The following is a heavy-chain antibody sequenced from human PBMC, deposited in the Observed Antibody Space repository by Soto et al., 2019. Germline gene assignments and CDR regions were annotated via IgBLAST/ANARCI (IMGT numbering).Heavy chain of an antibody. CDR3: ARAREYSGYHPGFDY. J-gene: IGHJ4*02. D-gene: IGHD5-12*01. CDR2: INHSGST. V-gene: IGHV4-34*01. CDR1: GGSLSGYY. Sequence: SETLSLTCAVYGGSLSGYYWSWIRQPPGKGLEWIGEINHSGSTNYNPSLKSRVTISVDTSKNQFSLKLSSVTAADTAVYYCARAREYSGYHPGFDYWGQGTLVTVSS.